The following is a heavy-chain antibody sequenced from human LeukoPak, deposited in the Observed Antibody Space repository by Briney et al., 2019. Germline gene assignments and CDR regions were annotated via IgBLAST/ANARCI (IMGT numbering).Heavy chain of an antibody. D-gene: IGHD1-26*01. V-gene: IGHV3-48*03. CDR1: GFTFSSYE. J-gene: IGHJ4*02. CDR2: ISNTGTTI. CDR3: ARGGAADY. Sequence: GGSLRLSCATSGFTFSSYEMNWVRQAPGKGLEWVSYISNTGTTIYYADSVKGRFTISRDNAKNSLYLQMNSLRAEDTAAYYCARGGAADYWGQGTLVTVSS.